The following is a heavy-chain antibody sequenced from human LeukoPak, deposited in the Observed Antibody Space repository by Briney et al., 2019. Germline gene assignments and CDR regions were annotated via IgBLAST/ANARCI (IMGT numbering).Heavy chain of an antibody. CDR3: ARALWSNRRSGPIYYFDY. D-gene: IGHD3-10*01. CDR2: INSDGSNT. Sequence: GGSLRLSCAASGFTFSSYWMHWVRQAPGKGLVWVSRINSDGSNTSYADSVKGRFTISRDNAKNTLYLQMNSLRAEDTAVYYCARALWSNRRSGPIYYFDYWGQGTLVTVSS. J-gene: IGHJ4*02. CDR1: GFTFSSYW. V-gene: IGHV3-74*01.